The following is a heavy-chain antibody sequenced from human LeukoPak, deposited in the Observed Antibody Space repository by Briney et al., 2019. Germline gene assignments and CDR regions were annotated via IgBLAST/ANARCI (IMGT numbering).Heavy chain of an antibody. D-gene: IGHD5-12*01. Sequence: PSETLSLTCIVSGGSISSRSYYWGWIRQPPGKGLEWIGSIYYSGSTHHNQSLKSRVAISVDMSKNQFSLKLTSATAADTAVYYCARGPTDIRVATPLPNFDYWGQGALVTVSS. CDR2: IYYSGST. V-gene: IGHV4-39*07. CDR3: ARGPTDIRVATPLPNFDY. J-gene: IGHJ4*02. CDR1: GGSISSRSYY.